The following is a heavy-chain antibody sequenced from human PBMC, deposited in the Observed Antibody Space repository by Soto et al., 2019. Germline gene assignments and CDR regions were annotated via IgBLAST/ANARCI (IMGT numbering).Heavy chain of an antibody. CDR2: IDDANSA. V-gene: IGHV3-23*05. CDR1: GFNFRTYA. D-gene: IGHD2-21*02. CDR3: TKRSMCAGDCWFFDD. Sequence: EVRLLESGGGSEQPGGSLRLSCAASGFNFRTYAMYWVRQAPGKGLEWVSAIDDANSAYYADSVKGRFIISRNNSRNTLYLQMDGLRVEDTAIYFCTKRSMCAGDCWFFDDWGQGILVTVSS. J-gene: IGHJ4*02.